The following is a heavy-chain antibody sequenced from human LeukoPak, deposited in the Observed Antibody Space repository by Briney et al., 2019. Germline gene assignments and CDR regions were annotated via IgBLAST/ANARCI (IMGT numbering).Heavy chain of an antibody. Sequence: GGSPRLSCAASGFTFSSYSMNWVRQAPGKGLEWVSSISSSSSYIYYADSVKGRFTISRDNAKNSLYLQMNSLRAEDTAVYYCARAIGYCSGGSCYGVYWGQGTLVTVSS. CDR2: ISSSSSYI. CDR1: GFTFSSYS. D-gene: IGHD2-15*01. CDR3: ARAIGYCSGGSCYGVY. J-gene: IGHJ4*02. V-gene: IGHV3-21*01.